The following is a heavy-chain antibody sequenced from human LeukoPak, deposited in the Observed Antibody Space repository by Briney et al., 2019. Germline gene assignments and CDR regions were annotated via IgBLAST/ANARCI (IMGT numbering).Heavy chain of an antibody. CDR1: GGSFSGHY. CDR3: ARGAKYYYGSGSYHFDY. Sequence: SETLSLTCAVYGGSFSGHYWSWIRQPPGKGLEWIGEINHSGSTNYNPSLKSRVTISVDTSKNQFSLKLSSVTAADTAVYYCARGAKYYYGSGSYHFDYWGQGTLVTVSS. J-gene: IGHJ4*02. D-gene: IGHD3-10*01. V-gene: IGHV4-34*01. CDR2: INHSGST.